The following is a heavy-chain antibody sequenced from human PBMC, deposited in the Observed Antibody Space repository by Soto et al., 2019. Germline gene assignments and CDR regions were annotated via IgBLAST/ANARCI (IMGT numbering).Heavy chain of an antibody. Sequence: QVQLVESGGGLVKPGGSLRLSCAASGFTFSDYYMSWIRQAPGKGLEWVSYISSRGSTIYYADSVKGRFTISRDNAKNSLYRQMNSLRAEDKAVSYCAGHYSSGRSYWCQGTLVTVSS. CDR1: GFTFSDYY. V-gene: IGHV3-11*01. CDR3: AGHYSSGRSY. CDR2: ISSRGSTI. J-gene: IGHJ4*02. D-gene: IGHD3-22*01.